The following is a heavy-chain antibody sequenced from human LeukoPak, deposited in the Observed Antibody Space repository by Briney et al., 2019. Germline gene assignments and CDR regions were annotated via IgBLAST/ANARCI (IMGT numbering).Heavy chain of an antibody. Sequence: PGGSLRLSCAASGFSLSSYGMHWVRQAPGKGLEWVAVISYDGSNKYYADSVKGRFTISRDNSKNTLYLQMNSLRAEDTAVYYCAKDIAAFCGGDCYHKGFDYWGQGTLVTVSS. CDR3: AKDIAAFCGGDCYHKGFDY. V-gene: IGHV3-30*18. CDR1: GFSLSSYG. J-gene: IGHJ4*02. D-gene: IGHD2-21*02. CDR2: ISYDGSNK.